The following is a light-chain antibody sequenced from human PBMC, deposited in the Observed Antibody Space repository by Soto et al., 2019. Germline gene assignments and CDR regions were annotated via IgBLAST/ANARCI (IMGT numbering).Light chain of an antibody. Sequence: EIVMTQYPATLSVSPGESATLSCRASQSVSSNLAWHQQKPGQAPRILMYDASTRATGISARFSGSGSGTEFTLTISSLQSEDFAVYYCQQYHNWPITFGQGTRLAIK. CDR3: QQYHNWPIT. CDR2: DAS. V-gene: IGKV3-15*01. CDR1: QSVSSN. J-gene: IGKJ5*01.